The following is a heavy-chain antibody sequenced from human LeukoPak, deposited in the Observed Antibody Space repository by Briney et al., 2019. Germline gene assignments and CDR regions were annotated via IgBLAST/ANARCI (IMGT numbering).Heavy chain of an antibody. J-gene: IGHJ6*03. Sequence: PGGSLRLSCVASGFTFSSYAVTWVRQAPGKGLEWVSSISGRGGRTDYADSVKGRFTISRDNSKNTLYLQMNSLGADDTAVYYCAKGRGHCIDGVCHNYYYMDVWGKGTTVTVS. V-gene: IGHV3-23*01. CDR3: AKGRGHCIDGVCHNYYYMDV. CDR2: ISGRGGRT. D-gene: IGHD2-8*01. CDR1: GFTFSSYA.